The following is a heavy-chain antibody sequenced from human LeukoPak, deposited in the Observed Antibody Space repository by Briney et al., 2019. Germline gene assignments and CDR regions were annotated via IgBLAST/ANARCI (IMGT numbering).Heavy chain of an antibody. CDR2: TYYRSKWYN. V-gene: IGHV6-1*01. J-gene: IGHJ5*02. Sequence: SQTLSLTCAISGDSVSSNSAAWNWIRQSPSRGLEWLGRTYYRSKWYNDYAVSVKSRITINPDTSKNQFSLQLNSVTPEDTAVYYGARRIGEPGTTIRWFDPWGQGTLVTVSS. CDR3: ARRIGEPGTTIRWFDP. D-gene: IGHD1-7*01. CDR1: GDSVSSNSAA.